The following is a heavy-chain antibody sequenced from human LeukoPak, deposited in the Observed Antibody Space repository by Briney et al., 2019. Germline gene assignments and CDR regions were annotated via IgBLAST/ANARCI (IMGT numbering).Heavy chain of an antibody. Sequence: GGSLRLSCAASGFTFSSYEMNWVRQAPGKGLEWVSYISSSGSTIYYADSVKGRFTISRDNAKNSLYLQMNSLRAEDTAVYYCARDNFLGWGTDWGQGTLVTVSS. D-gene: IGHD3-16*01. CDR2: ISSSGSTI. J-gene: IGHJ4*02. CDR1: GFTFSSYE. V-gene: IGHV3-48*03. CDR3: ARDNFLGWGTD.